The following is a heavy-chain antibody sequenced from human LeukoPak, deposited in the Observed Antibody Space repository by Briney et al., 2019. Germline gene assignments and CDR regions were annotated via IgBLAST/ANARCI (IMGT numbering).Heavy chain of an antibody. Sequence: GGSLRLSCAASGFTFSSHGMHWVRQAPGKGLEWVTFIRSDGSSNYYGDSVKGRFTLSRDNFKNTLSLQVNSLRAEDTAVYYCVRDRDWGFDYWGQGTLVTVSS. D-gene: IGHD3/OR15-3a*01. CDR3: VRDRDWGFDY. V-gene: IGHV3-30*02. J-gene: IGHJ4*02. CDR1: GFTFSSHG. CDR2: IRSDGSSN.